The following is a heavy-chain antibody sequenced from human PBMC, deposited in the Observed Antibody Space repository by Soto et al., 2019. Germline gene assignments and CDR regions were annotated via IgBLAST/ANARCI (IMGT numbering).Heavy chain of an antibody. CDR3: ARDSFCSSTSCYQNYYYYYMDV. CDR1: GFTFSSYG. V-gene: IGHV3-33*01. D-gene: IGHD2-2*01. Sequence: GGSLRLSCAASGFTFSSYGMHWVRQAPGKGLEWVAVIWYDGSNKYCADSVKGRFTISRDNSKNTLYLQMNSLRAEATAVYYCARDSFCSSTSCYQNYYYYYMDVWGKGTTVTVSS. J-gene: IGHJ6*03. CDR2: IWYDGSNK.